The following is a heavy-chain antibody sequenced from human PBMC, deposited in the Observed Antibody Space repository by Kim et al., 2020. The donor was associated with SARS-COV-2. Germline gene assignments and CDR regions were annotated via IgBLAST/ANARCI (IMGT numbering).Heavy chain of an antibody. CDR2: ISGSGGST. J-gene: IGHJ6*02. V-gene: IGHV3-23*01. CDR1: GFTFSSYA. D-gene: IGHD6-19*01. CDR3: AKGHRIPAGVSSGWYVDYYYGMDV. Sequence: GGSLRLSCAASGFTFSSYAMSWVRQAPGKGLEWVSAISGSGGSTYYADSVKGRFTISRDNSKNTLYLQMNSLRAEDTAVYYCAKGHRIPAGVSSGWYVDYYYGMDVWGQGTTVTVSS.